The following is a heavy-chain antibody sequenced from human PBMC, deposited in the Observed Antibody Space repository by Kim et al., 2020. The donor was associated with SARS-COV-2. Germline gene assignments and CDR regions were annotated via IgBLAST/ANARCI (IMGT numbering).Heavy chain of an antibody. J-gene: IGHJ4*02. CDR1: GFTFTGYA. CDR3: MKGGWGWIWDH. V-gene: IGHV3-23*01. CDR2: IDGSDGTT. Sequence: GGSQRLSCTTSGFTFTGYAMSWVRQAPGKGLEWVSSIDGSDGTTYYVDSVKGRFTISRDNSKNTLYLQMSTLRADDTAVYYCMKGGWGWIWDHWGQGTLVTVAS. D-gene: IGHD2-2*03.